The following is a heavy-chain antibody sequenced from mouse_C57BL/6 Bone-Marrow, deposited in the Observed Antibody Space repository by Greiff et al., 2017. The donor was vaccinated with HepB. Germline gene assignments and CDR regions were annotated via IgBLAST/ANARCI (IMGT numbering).Heavy chain of an antibody. CDR1: GFTFSSYA. V-gene: IGHV5-4*01. D-gene: IGHD1-1*01. CDR3: ARDRITTVVATAWYFDV. J-gene: IGHJ1*03. CDR2: ISDGGSYT. Sequence: EVHLVESGGGLVKPGGSLKLSCAASGFTFSSYAMSWVRQTPEKRLEWVATISDGGSYTYYPDNVKGRFTISRDNAKNNLYLQMSHLKSKDTAMYYCARDRITTVVATAWYFDVWGTGTTVTVSS.